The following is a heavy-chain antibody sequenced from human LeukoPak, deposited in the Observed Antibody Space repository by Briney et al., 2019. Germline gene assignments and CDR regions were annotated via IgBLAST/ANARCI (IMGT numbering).Heavy chain of an antibody. V-gene: IGHV4-34*01. CDR3: ARRPGYYYDSSGYYPKAMDV. J-gene: IGHJ6*03. CDR1: GGSFSGYY. CDR2: INHRGST. Sequence: SETLSLTCAVYGGSFSGYYWSWIRQPPGKGLEWIGEINHRGSTNYNPSLKSRVTISVDTSKNQFSLKLSSVTAEDTAVYYCARRPGYYYDSSGYYPKAMDVWGKGTTVTVSS. D-gene: IGHD3-22*01.